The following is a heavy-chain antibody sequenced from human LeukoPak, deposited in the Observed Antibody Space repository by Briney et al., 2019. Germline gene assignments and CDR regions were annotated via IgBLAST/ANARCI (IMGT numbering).Heavy chain of an antibody. CDR3: ALRWIQLWYENWFDP. V-gene: IGHV4-34*01. D-gene: IGHD5-18*01. Sequence: ASETLSVTCAVYGGSFSGYYCSWIRQPPGKGLEWIGEINHSGSTNYNPSLKSRVTISVDTSKNQFSLKLSSVTAADTAVYYCALRWIQLWYENWFDPWGQGTLVTVSS. CDR1: GGSFSGYY. CDR2: INHSGST. J-gene: IGHJ5*02.